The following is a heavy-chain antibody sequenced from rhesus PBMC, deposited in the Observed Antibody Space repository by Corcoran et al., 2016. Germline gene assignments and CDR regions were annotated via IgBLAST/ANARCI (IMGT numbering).Heavy chain of an antibody. CDR1: GGSISDYYY. CDR2: IYGTSATT. Sequence: QVQLQESGPGLVKPSETLSLTCAVSGGSISDYYYWNWIRQPPGKGLEWIGNIYGTSATTYYNPALQSRFTISKDTSKNQFFLKLSSVTAADTAVYYCARGGIAAAGPDVVDYWGQGVLVTVSS. D-gene: IGHD6S26*01. V-gene: IGHV4S9*01. CDR3: ARGGIAAAGPDVVDY. J-gene: IGHJ4*01.